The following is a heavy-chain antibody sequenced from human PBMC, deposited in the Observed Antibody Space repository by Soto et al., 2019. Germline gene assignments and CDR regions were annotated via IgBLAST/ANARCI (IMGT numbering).Heavy chain of an antibody. CDR2: ISAHSGNT. J-gene: IGHJ4*02. D-gene: IGHD1-1*01. CDR1: GYAFTTYG. Sequence: QVHLVQSGAEVKKPGASVKVSCKGSGYAFTTYGITWVRQAPGQGLEWMGRISAHSGNTNYAQKRPGRVTVTRDTSTRTAYMELRSLRSDVTAVYYCARGRYGDYWGQGALVTVSS. V-gene: IGHV1-18*01. CDR3: ARGRYGDY.